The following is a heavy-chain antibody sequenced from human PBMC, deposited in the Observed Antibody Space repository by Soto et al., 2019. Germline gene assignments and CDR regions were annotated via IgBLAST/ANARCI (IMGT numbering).Heavy chain of an antibody. D-gene: IGHD2-21*01. Sequence: PSETLSLTCTVSGGSISSSSYYWGWIRQPPGKGLEWIGSIYYSGSTYYNPSLKSRVTISVDTSKNQFSLKLSSVTAADTAVYYCARRLVVEYYYYYYGMDVWGQVTTVTVSS. CDR1: GGSISSSSYY. V-gene: IGHV4-39*01. CDR2: IYYSGST. CDR3: ARRLVVEYYYYYYGMDV. J-gene: IGHJ6*02.